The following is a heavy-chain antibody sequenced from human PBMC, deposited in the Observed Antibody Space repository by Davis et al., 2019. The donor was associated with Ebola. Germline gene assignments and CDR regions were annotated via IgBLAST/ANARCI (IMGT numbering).Heavy chain of an antibody. Sequence: SVKVSCKASGYTVSGHYMHWVRQAPGQGLEWMGWINLNSGATNFAQSFQGRVTMTRDTSISTAFLELTRLRSDDTAVYYCARDADLWSGFYDYWGQGTLVTVSS. CDR1: GYTVSGHY. J-gene: IGHJ4*02. D-gene: IGHD3-3*01. CDR2: INLNSGAT. CDR3: ARDADLWSGFYDY. V-gene: IGHV1-2*02.